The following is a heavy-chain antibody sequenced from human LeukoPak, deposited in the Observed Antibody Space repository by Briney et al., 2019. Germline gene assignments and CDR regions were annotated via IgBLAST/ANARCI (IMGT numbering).Heavy chain of an antibody. Sequence: ASVKVSCKASGYSFTTYYIHWVRQAPGQGLEWMGLIKPSGGTTIYAQNFQGRVTMTRDTSTSTVYMELSSLRSEDTAVYYRAREYSGTAPDYWGQGTLVTVSS. CDR1: GYSFTTYY. D-gene: IGHD3-10*01. J-gene: IGHJ4*02. CDR2: IKPSGGTT. V-gene: IGHV1-46*01. CDR3: AREYSGTAPDY.